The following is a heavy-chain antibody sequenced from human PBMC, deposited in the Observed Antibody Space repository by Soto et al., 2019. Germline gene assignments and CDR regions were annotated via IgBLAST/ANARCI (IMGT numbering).Heavy chain of an antibody. V-gene: IGHV3-23*01. J-gene: IGHJ4*02. CDR3: AKDLGPFTVTTLSDY. CDR2: ISGSGGST. D-gene: IGHD4-17*01. CDR1: GFTFSSYA. Sequence: EVQLLESGGGLVQPGGSLRLSCAASGFTFSSYAMSWVRQAPGKGLEWVSAISGSGGSTYYADSVKGRFTISRDNSKNTLHLQMNSLRAEDTAVYYCAKDLGPFTVTTLSDYWGQGTLVTVSS.